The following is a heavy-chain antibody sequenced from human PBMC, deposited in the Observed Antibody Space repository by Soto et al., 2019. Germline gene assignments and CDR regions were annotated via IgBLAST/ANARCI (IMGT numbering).Heavy chain of an antibody. CDR1: GGSISSNSHY. D-gene: IGHD2-15*01. V-gene: IGHV4-31*03. J-gene: IGHJ4*02. CDR3: ARDSSILSSEGAIDY. Sequence: QVQLQESGPGLVKPSQTLSLSCTVSGGSISSNSHYWSWIRQHPGKGLEWIAYIYYSGSTYYNPSSKRRVSISRDTSKNQFFLTLTSVTAAATAVYYGARDSSILSSEGAIDYWGQGILVTVSS. CDR2: IYYSGST.